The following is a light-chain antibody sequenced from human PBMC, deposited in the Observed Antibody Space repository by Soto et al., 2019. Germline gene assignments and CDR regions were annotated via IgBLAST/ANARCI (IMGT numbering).Light chain of an antibody. V-gene: IGKV3-15*01. CDR3: QQYNDWRGT. J-gene: IGKJ1*01. CDR2: GAS. CDR1: LSVSSN. Sequence: EIVMTQSPATLSVSPGERATLSCRASLSVSSNLAWYQQKPGQAPRLLIYGASTRATGIPARFSGSGSGTEFTLIISSLQSEDFAVYYCQQYNDWRGTFGQGTKVEIK.